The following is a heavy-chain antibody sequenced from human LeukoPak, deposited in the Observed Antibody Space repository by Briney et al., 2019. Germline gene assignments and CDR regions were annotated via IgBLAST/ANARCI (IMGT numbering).Heavy chain of an antibody. V-gene: IGHV3-21*01. CDR2: ISSNSNYI. D-gene: IGHD2-21*02. CDR1: GFTFSSYS. CDR3: ARDLMGRGDQRERSWFDP. J-gene: IGHJ5*02. Sequence: NPGGSLRLSCAAPGFTFSSYSMNWVRQAPGKGLEWVSSISSNSNYIYYADSVKGRFTISRDNAKNSLYLQMNSLRAEDTAVYYCARDLMGRGDQRERSWFDPWGQGTLVTVSS.